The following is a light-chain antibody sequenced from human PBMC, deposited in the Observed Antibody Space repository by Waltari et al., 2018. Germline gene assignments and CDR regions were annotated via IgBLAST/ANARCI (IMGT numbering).Light chain of an antibody. V-gene: IGLV2-14*01. CDR2: DVS. CDR3: SSYTSSRDVV. CDR1: SSDVGGYNY. Sequence: QSALTQPASVSGSPGQSITISCTGTSSDVGGYNYVSWYQQHPGKAPKLMIYDVSNRPPGVSNRFSGSKSGNTASLTISGLQAEDEADYYCSSYTSSRDVVFGGGTKLTVL. J-gene: IGLJ2*01.